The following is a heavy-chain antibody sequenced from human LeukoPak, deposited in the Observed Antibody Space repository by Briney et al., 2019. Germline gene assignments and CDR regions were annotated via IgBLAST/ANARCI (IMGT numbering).Heavy chain of an antibody. CDR1: GYTFTSYD. CDR3: ARMCSGGSCYSEMYY. D-gene: IGHD2-15*01. J-gene: IGHJ4*02. Sequence: ASVKASCKASGYTFTSYDINWVRQATGQGLEWMGWMNPNSGNTGYAQKFQGRVTITRNTSISTAYMELSSLRSEDTAVYYCARMCSGGSCYSEMYYWGQGTLVTVSS. V-gene: IGHV1-8*03. CDR2: MNPNSGNT.